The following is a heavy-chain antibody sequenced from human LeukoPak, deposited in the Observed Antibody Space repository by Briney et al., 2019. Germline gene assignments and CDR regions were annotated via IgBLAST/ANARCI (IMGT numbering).Heavy chain of an antibody. CDR2: IYYSGST. CDR1: GGSISSSSYY. CDR3: ARSYDFWSGYSFWYFDL. D-gene: IGHD3-3*01. V-gene: IGHV4-39*07. J-gene: IGHJ2*01. Sequence: SETLSLTCTVSGGSISSSSYYWGWIRQPPGKGLEWIGSIYYSGSTYYNPSLKSRVTISVDTSKNQFSLKLSSVTAADTAVYYCARSYDFWSGYSFWYFDLWGRGTLVTVSS.